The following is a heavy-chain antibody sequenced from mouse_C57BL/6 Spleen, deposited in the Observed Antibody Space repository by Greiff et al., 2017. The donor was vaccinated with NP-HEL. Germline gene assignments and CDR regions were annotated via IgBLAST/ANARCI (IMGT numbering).Heavy chain of an antibody. CDR3: ARGYYLYAMDY. V-gene: IGHV1-69*01. J-gene: IGHJ4*01. D-gene: IGHD2-3*01. CDR1: GYTFTSYW. CDR2: IDPSDSYT. Sequence: QVQLKQPGAELVMPGASVKLSCKASGYTFTSYWMHWVKQRPGQGLEWIGEIDPSDSYTNYNQKFKGKSTLTVDKSSSTAYMQLSSLTSEDSAVYYCARGYYLYAMDYWGQGTSVTVSS.